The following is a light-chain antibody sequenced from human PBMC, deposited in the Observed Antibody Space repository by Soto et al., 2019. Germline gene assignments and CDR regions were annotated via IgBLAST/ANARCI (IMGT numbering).Light chain of an antibody. CDR1: QTVSRN. CDR3: QQYNNLPS. Sequence: EVVMTQSPATLSVSPGERATLSCRASQTVSRNLAWYQQRPGQAPRLLIYEVFTRAAGIPARFSGSGSETEFTLTIRSLQSEDFAVYYCQQYNNLPSFGQGTRLEIK. J-gene: IGKJ5*01. CDR2: EVF. V-gene: IGKV3-15*01.